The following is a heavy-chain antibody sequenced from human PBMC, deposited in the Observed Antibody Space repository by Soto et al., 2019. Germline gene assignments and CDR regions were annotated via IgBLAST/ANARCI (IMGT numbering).Heavy chain of an antibody. V-gene: IGHV3-23*01. CDR3: AKPNPYCSGGSGYYDY. Sequence: EVQLLESGGGLVQPGGSLRLSCAASGFTFSSYAMSWVRQAPGKGLEWVSAISGSGGSTYYADSVKGRFTISRDNSKNTLYLQMNSLRAEDTAVYYCAKPNPYCSGGSGYYDYWGQGTLVTVSS. D-gene: IGHD2-15*01. CDR1: GFTFSSYA. CDR2: ISGSGGST. J-gene: IGHJ4*02.